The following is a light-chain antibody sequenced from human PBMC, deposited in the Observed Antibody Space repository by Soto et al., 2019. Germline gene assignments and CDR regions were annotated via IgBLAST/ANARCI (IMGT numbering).Light chain of an antibody. CDR3: QQYDNLPIT. V-gene: IGKV1-33*01. CDR1: QAISNY. J-gene: IGKJ5*01. CDR2: DAS. Sequence: DIQMTQSPSSLSASVGDRVTITCRAIQAISNYLNWYQQKPGKAPKLLIYDASNLETGVPSRFSGSGSGTDFTFTISSLQPEDIATYYCQQYDNLPITFGQGTRLEIK.